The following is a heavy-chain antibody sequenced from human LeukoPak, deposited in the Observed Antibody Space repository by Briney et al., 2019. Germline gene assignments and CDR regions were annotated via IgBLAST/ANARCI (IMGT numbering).Heavy chain of an antibody. Sequence: GGSLRLSCAASGFTFSSYGMHWVRQAPGKGLEWVAVISYDGSNKYYADSVKGRFTISRDNSKNTLYLQMNSLRAEDTAVYYCARSGASSGWGATDYWGQGTLVTVSS. CDR2: ISYDGSNK. CDR1: GFTFSSYG. CDR3: ARSGASSGWGATDY. J-gene: IGHJ4*02. V-gene: IGHV3-30*03. D-gene: IGHD6-19*01.